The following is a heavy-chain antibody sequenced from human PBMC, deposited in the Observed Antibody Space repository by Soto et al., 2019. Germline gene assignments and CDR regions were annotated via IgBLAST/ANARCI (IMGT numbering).Heavy chain of an antibody. D-gene: IGHD3-22*01. CDR3: ARDRFQYDSSGQGDY. CDR1: GYSFTDYG. CDR2: ISTKTGNT. Sequence: QVQLVQSGAEVKKPGASVKVSCKASGYSFTDYGISWVRQAPGQGLEWMGWISTKTGNTNYEQIVQGRATLTTDTSASAAYMELRSLRSDDTAIYYCARDRFQYDSSGQGDYWGQGTLVTVSS. V-gene: IGHV1-18*04. J-gene: IGHJ4*02.